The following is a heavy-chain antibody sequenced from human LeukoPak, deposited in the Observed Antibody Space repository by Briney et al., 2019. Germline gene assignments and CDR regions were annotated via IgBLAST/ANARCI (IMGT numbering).Heavy chain of an antibody. V-gene: IGHV3-21*01. Sequence: PGGSLRLSCAASGFTFTNYNMNWVRQTPGKGLEWVSSITSGSRYIYYGDSVKGRFTISRDNAENSLYLQMNSLRAEDTAVYYCAREGGSGWYSGWFDPWGQGTLVTVSS. J-gene: IGHJ5*02. CDR3: AREGGSGWYSGWFDP. CDR2: ITSGSRYI. CDR1: GFTFTNYN. D-gene: IGHD6-19*01.